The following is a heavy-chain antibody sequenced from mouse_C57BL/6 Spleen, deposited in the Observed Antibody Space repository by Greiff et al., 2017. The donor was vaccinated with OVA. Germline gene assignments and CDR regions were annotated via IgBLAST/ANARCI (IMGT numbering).Heavy chain of an antibody. CDR3: ARMKDGYAAWFAY. D-gene: IGHD2-2*01. CDR1: GYTFTSYW. CDR2: IDPSDSYT. Sequence: QVQLQQPGAELVKPGASVKLSCKASGYTFTSYWMQWVKQRPGQGLEWIGEIDPSDSYTNYNQKFKGKATLTVDTSSSTAYMQLSSLTSEDSAVYYGARMKDGYAAWFAYWGQGTLVTVSA. J-gene: IGHJ3*01. V-gene: IGHV1-50*01.